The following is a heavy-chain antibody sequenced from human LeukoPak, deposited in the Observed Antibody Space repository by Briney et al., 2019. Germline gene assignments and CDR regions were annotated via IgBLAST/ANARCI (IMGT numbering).Heavy chain of an antibody. V-gene: IGHV3-21*01. CDR2: ISSSSSYI. D-gene: IGHD1-26*01. Sequence: GGSLRLSCAAYGFTFSSYSMNWVRQAPGKGLEWVSSISSSSSYIFYADSVKGRFTITRDNAKNSLYLQMNSLRVEDTAVYYCARHYTASYFGVAGSWGQGTLVPVSS. J-gene: IGHJ5*02. CDR3: ARHYTASYFGVAGS. CDR1: GFTFSSYS.